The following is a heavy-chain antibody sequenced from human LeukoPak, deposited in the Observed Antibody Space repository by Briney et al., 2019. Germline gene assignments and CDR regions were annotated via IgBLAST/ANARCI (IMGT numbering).Heavy chain of an antibody. CDR1: GGSVSRGGYY. Sequence: PSETLSLTCTVSGGSVSRGGYYWNWIRQHPGKGLVWIGFTSNREGTYYNPSPMSRITISVDRYQNQFSLKMRDVTAADTAVYFCATADWESFYFDSWGQGALVAVSS. J-gene: IGHJ4*02. D-gene: IGHD1-26*01. CDR3: ATADWESFYFDS. CDR2: TSNREGT. V-gene: IGHV4-31*03.